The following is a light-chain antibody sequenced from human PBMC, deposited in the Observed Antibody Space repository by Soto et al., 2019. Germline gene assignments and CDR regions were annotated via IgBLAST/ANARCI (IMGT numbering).Light chain of an antibody. J-gene: IGKJ2*01. CDR2: GAS. V-gene: IGKV3-20*01. CDR1: QTISTRF. Sequence: EIVLTQSPGTLSLSPGERATLSCMASQTISTRFVAWYQQKPGQAPRLLIYGASSRATGIPDRFSGSGSGTDFPLTISRLEPEDFAVSSCQQYGGLPYTFGQGTTLEIK. CDR3: QQYGGLPYT.